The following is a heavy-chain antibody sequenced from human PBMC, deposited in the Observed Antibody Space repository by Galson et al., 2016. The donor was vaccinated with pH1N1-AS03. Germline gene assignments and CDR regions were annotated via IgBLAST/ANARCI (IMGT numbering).Heavy chain of an antibody. CDR1: GDSLNSKIHY. CDR3: ARHYAWYYDFRLEV. J-gene: IGHJ6*02. V-gene: IGHV4-39*01. D-gene: IGHD3/OR15-3a*01. CDR2: LYYDGHT. Sequence: LSLTCTVSGDSLNSKIHYWAWIRQPPGKGLEWIGSLYYDGHTNYNPSLKSRISMSVDTSKTQLSLILNSVTAADTAVYFCARHYAWYYDFRLEVWGRGPTVTVSS.